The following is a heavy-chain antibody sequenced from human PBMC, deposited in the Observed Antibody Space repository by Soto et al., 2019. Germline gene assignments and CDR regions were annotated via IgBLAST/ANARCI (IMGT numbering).Heavy chain of an antibody. Sequence: QLEESGPGLVKPSETLSLTCSVSGGSVSDYDWHWIRQSPVKGLEWIGKLSPSGATSYSPPLKSRVNRSRDSSNKQVSLKMTSVTAADAALYYCASNCWTDDADRDGTLNIWGQGTQVTVSS. CDR2: LSPSGAT. CDR1: GGSVSDYD. CDR3: ASNCWTDDADRDGTLNI. D-gene: IGHD1-1*01. V-gene: IGHV4-4*09. J-gene: IGHJ3*02.